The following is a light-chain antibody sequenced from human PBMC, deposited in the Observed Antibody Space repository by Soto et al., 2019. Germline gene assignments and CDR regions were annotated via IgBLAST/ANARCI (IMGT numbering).Light chain of an antibody. CDR3: QQYYTYSTT. J-gene: IGKJ1*01. V-gene: IGKV1-5*03. Sequence: DIQMTQSPSTLSASVGDRVTITCRASQSIDSWLAWYQQKPGKAPKLLIYKASTFESGVPSRFSGSGSGTEFTLTIISLQPDDFATYYCQQYYTYSTTFGQGTKVDIK. CDR1: QSIDSW. CDR2: KAS.